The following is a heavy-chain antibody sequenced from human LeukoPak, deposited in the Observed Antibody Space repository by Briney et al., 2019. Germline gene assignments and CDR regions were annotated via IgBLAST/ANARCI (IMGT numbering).Heavy chain of an antibody. V-gene: IGHV3-23*01. Sequence: PGGSLRLSCAASGFTFSNYAMSWVRQAPGKGLEWVSLISGSGVRTYYADSVKGRFTISRDNSKNTLYLQMNSLRAEDTAVYYCAKPRGATVTSYYSDYWGQGTLVTASS. CDR1: GFTFSNYA. CDR2: ISGSGVRT. CDR3: AKPRGATVTSYYSDY. J-gene: IGHJ4*02. D-gene: IGHD4-17*01.